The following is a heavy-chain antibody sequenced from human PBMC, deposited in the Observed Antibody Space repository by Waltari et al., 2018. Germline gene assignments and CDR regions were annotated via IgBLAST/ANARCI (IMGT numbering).Heavy chain of an antibody. J-gene: IGHJ3*02. D-gene: IGHD3-3*01. CDR2: ISSSGSTI. Sequence: EVQLVESGGGLVQPGGSLRLSCAASGFTFSSYEMTWVRQAPGKGLEWVSYISSSGSTIYYADSVKGRFTISRDNAKNSLYLQMNSLRAEDTAVYYCARVRGYYDFWSGYQNDAFDIWGQGTMVTVSS. V-gene: IGHV3-48*03. CDR3: ARVRGYYDFWSGYQNDAFDI. CDR1: GFTFSSYE.